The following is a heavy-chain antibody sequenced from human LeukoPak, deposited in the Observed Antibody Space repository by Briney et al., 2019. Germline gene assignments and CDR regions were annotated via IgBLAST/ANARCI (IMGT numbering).Heavy chain of an antibody. D-gene: IGHD4-17*01. J-gene: IGHJ4*02. Sequence: GRSLRLSCAASGFTFSSYAMHWVCQAPGKGLEWVAVISYDGSNKYYADSVKGRFTISRDNSKNTLYLQMNSLRAEDTAVYYCARDFYGDYVDYWGQGTLVTVSS. CDR1: GFTFSSYA. CDR2: ISYDGSNK. V-gene: IGHV3-30-3*01. CDR3: ARDFYGDYVDY.